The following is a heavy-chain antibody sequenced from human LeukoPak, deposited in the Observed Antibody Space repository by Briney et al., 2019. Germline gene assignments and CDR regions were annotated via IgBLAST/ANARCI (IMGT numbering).Heavy chain of an antibody. CDR2: IYYSGST. J-gene: IGHJ4*02. Sequence: TSETLSLTCAVYGGSFSGYYWSWIRQPPGKGLEWIGYIYYSGSTYYNPSLKSRVTISVDTSKNQFSLKLSSVTAADTAVYYCASGHFGVVRAFDYWGQGTLVTVSS. CDR1: GGSFSGYY. CDR3: ASGHFGVVRAFDY. D-gene: IGHD3-3*01. V-gene: IGHV4-30-4*08.